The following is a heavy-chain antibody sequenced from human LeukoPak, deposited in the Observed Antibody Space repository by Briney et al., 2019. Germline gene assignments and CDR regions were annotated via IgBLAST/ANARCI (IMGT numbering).Heavy chain of an antibody. D-gene: IGHD3-22*01. CDR3: ARDDDSSGYYPGGGWFDP. CDR1: GGTFSSYA. CDR2: IIPIFGTA. J-gene: IGHJ5*02. Sequence: SVKVSCKASGGTFSSYAISWVRQAPGQGLEWMGGIIPIFGTANYAQKFQGRVTITADESTSTAYMELSSLGSEDTAVYYCARDDDSSGYYPGGGWFDPWGQGTLVTVSS. V-gene: IGHV1-69*13.